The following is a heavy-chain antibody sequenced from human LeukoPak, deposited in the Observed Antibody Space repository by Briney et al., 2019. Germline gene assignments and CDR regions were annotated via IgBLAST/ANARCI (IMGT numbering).Heavy chain of an antibody. CDR1: GFTFSSYW. CDR3: ARDGSNYDAGWYFDY. Sequence: GGSLRLSCAASGFTFSSYWMSWVRQAPGKGLEWVANIKQDGSEKYYVDSVKGRFTISRDNANNSLYLQMKSLRAEDTAVYYCARDGSNYDAGWYFDYWGQGTLVTVSS. J-gene: IGHJ4*02. CDR2: IKQDGSEK. D-gene: IGHD4-11*01. V-gene: IGHV3-7*01.